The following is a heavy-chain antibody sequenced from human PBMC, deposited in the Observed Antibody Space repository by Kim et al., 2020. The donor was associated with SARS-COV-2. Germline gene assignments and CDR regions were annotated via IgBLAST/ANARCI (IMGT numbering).Heavy chain of an antibody. CDR1: GFTFSSYS. CDR3: ARGREQWLDPHYFDY. D-gene: IGHD6-19*01. J-gene: IGHJ4*02. V-gene: IGHV3-48*02. CDR2: ISSSSSTI. Sequence: GGSLRLSCAASGFTFSSYSMNWVRQAPGKGLEWVSYISSSSSTIYYADSVKGRFTISRDNAKNSLYLQMNSLRDEDTAVYYCARGREQWLDPHYFDYWGQGTLVTVSS.